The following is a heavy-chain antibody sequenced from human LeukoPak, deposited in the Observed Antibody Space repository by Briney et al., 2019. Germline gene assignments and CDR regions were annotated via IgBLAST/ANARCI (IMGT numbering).Heavy chain of an antibody. CDR2: INAGNGNT. Sequence: ASVKVSCKASGYTFTSYAMHWVRQAPGQRLEWMGWINAGNGNTKYSQKFQGRVTITRDTSASTAYMELSSLRSEDTAVYYCASRRQYCSTTSCSATFDIWGQGTMVTVSS. V-gene: IGHV1-3*01. J-gene: IGHJ3*02. CDR3: ASRRQYCSTTSCSATFDI. CDR1: GYTFTSYA. D-gene: IGHD2-2*01.